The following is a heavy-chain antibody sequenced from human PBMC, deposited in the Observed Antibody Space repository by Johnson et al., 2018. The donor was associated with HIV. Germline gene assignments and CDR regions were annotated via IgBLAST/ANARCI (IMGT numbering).Heavy chain of an antibody. Sequence: VQLVESRGGLVQPGGSLRLSCAASGFTFSSYDMHWVRQATGKGLEWVSTIGTAGDTYYPGSVKGRFTVSREDAKNSLYLQMNSLRAGDTALYYCARAVCRGGRCYSHDAFDIWGQGTMVTVSS. V-gene: IGHV3-13*01. CDR2: IGTAGDT. CDR1: GFTFSSYD. CDR3: ARAVCRGGRCYSHDAFDI. D-gene: IGHD2-15*01. J-gene: IGHJ3*02.